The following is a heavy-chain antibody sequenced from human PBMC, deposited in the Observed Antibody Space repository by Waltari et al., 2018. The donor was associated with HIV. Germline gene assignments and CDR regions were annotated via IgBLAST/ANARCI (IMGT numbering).Heavy chain of an antibody. V-gene: IGHV4-34*01. Sequence: QVQQHQWGAGLLKPSETLALICTVDGVSFTDDYWTWIRQSPRKGLEWIGEIDHRGRTNYNPSLRSRVTISFDMSNNQFSLRLTSVTPSDSAVYFCARGTKPAPYNGWPRGAFDIWGQGTVVTVSS. CDR1: GVSFTDDY. J-gene: IGHJ3*02. CDR3: ARGTKPAPYNGWPRGAFDI. D-gene: IGHD5-12*01. CDR2: IDHRGRT.